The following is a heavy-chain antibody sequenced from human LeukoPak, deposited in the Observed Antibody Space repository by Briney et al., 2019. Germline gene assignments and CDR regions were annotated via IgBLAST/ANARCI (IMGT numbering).Heavy chain of an antibody. CDR1: GFTFRRYG. J-gene: IGHJ4*02. CDR2: IKSDESRT. CDR3: ARGRLGYSDC. V-gene: IGHV3-74*01. Sequence: GGSLRLSCAASGFTFRRYGRHGVRQGPGKGLVWVSYIKSDESRTNYADSVKGRFTISRDNAKNTLYLQMNSLGAEDTAVYYCARGRLGYSDCWGQGTLVTVSS. D-gene: IGHD4-11*01.